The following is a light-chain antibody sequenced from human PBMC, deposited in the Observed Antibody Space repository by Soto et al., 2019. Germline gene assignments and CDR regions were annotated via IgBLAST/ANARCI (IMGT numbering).Light chain of an antibody. Sequence: EIVLTQSPGTLSLSPGDRATLSCRASQSVSSSYLAWYQQKPGQAPGLLIYGASSRATGIPDRFSVSGSGTDFTLTISRLEPEDFAVYYCQQYGRSPWTFGQGTKVDIK. CDR3: QQYGRSPWT. CDR1: QSVSSSY. V-gene: IGKV3-20*01. J-gene: IGKJ1*01. CDR2: GAS.